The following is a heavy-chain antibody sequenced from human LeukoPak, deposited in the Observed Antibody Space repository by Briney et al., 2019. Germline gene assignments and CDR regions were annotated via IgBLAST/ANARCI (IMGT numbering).Heavy chain of an antibody. D-gene: IGHD2-2*01. CDR3: ARAGYCSSTSCYFGY. CDR1: GFTFSSYG. V-gene: IGHV3-33*01. Sequence: PGGSLRLSCAASGFTFSSYGMHWVRQAPGKGLEWVAVIWYDGSNKYYVDSVKGRFTISRDNSKNTLYLQMNSLRAEDTAVYYCARAGYCSSTSCYFGYWGQGTLVTVSS. J-gene: IGHJ4*02. CDR2: IWYDGSNK.